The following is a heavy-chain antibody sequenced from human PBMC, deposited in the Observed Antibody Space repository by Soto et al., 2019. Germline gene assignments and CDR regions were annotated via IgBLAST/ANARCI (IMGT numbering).Heavy chain of an antibody. CDR1: GGSISSGDYY. CDR2: IYYSGST. Sequence: QVQLQESGPGLVKPSQTLSLTCTVSGGSISSGDYYWGWIRQPPGKGLEWIGYIYYSGSTYYNPSLKSRVTISVDTSKNQFSLKLSSVTAADTAVYYCASNYYDSSGYWGAFDIWGQGTMVTVSS. J-gene: IGHJ3*02. V-gene: IGHV4-30-4*01. CDR3: ASNYYDSSGYWGAFDI. D-gene: IGHD3-22*01.